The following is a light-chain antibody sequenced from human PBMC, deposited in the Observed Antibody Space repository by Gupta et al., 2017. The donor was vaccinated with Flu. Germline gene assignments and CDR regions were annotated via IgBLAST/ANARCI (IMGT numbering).Light chain of an antibody. V-gene: IGLV3-25*02. CDR2: KDT. Sequence: SYVLTKQLPVSVSPGQTARITCSGDALSKQFTHWYQQKPGQAPVLVMYKDTERPSGIPERFSGSRSGTTVTLTISGVQADDEADYYCQSEDSSGTYVFGAGTKVTGL. CDR3: QSEDSSGTYV. CDR1: ALSKQF. J-gene: IGLJ1*01.